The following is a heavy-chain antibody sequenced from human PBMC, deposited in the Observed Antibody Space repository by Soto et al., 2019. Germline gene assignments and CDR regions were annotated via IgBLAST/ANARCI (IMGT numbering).Heavy chain of an antibody. Sequence: SQTLSLTCAISGDSVSSNSAAWNWIRQSPSRGLEWLGRTYYRSKWYNDYAVSVKSRITINPDTSKNQFSLQLNSVTPEDTAVYYCARADIVVVVASYYYYYMDVWGKGTTVT. CDR1: GDSVSSNSAA. CDR2: TYYRSKWYN. J-gene: IGHJ6*03. CDR3: ARADIVVVVASYYYYYMDV. V-gene: IGHV6-1*01. D-gene: IGHD2-15*01.